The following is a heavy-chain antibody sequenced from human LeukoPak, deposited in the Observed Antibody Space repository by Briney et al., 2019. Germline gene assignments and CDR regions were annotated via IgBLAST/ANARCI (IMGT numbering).Heavy chain of an antibody. CDR1: GDSFTKYY. CDR3: VRARGYFVPDS. CDR2: VSGRGST. J-gene: IGHJ4*02. V-gene: IGHV4-59*01. D-gene: IGHD3-22*01. Sequence: PSETLSLTCTVSGDSFTKYYWNWIRQAPGKGGEWVGYVSGRGSTKYNPSLKSRVSMSADTSKNQLSLQLTSLSAADTAVYYCVRARGYFVPDSWGPGTLVTVSS.